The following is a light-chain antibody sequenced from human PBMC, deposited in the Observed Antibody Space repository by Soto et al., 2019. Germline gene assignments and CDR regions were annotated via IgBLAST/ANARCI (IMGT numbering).Light chain of an antibody. CDR1: QSVSNY. Sequence: EIVLTQSPATLSLSPGERATLSCRASQSVSNYLAWYQQKPGQAPRLLIYDASSRATGIPGRFSGSGSGTDFTLTISRLEPEDSAVYYCQQYDRSPWTFGQGTKVDIK. CDR2: DAS. J-gene: IGKJ1*01. V-gene: IGKV3-20*01. CDR3: QQYDRSPWT.